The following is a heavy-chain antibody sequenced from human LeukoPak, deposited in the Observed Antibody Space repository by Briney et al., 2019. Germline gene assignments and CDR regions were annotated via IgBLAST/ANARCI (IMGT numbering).Heavy chain of an antibody. V-gene: IGHV3-23*01. CDR3: AKSGKYCSSTSCSVHFDY. Sequence: PGGSLRLSCAASGFTFSSYAMSWVRQAPGKGLEWVSAISGSGGSTYYADFVKGRFTISRDNSKNTLYLQMNSLRAEDTAVYYCAKSGKYCSSTSCSVHFDYWGQGTLVTVSS. J-gene: IGHJ4*02. CDR1: GFTFSSYA. D-gene: IGHD2-2*01. CDR2: ISGSGGST.